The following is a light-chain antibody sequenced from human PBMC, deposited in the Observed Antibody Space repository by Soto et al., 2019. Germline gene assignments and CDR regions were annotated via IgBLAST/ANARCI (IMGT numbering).Light chain of an antibody. CDR1: QTISSW. J-gene: IGKJ1*01. Sequence: DIQMTQSPSTLSGSVGDRVTITCRASQTISSWLTWYQQKPGKAPKLLIYKASTLKSGVPSRFSGSGSGTEFTLPISSLQHDDFATSYCHHYNSYSEAFGQGTKLDIK. CDR3: HHYNSYSEA. V-gene: IGKV1-5*03. CDR2: KAS.